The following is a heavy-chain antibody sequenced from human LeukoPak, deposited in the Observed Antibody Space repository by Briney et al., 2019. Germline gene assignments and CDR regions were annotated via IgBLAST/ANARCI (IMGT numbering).Heavy chain of an antibody. D-gene: IGHD3-22*01. CDR3: LTEKNGGSLKDSSGYCDRIAN. Sequence: ASVKVSCKASGGTFSSYAISWVPQAPGQGLEWMGEIIPIFGTANYAQKFQGRVTITADESTSTAYMELSSLRSEDPPGYNCLTEKNGGSLKDSSGYCDRIANWGQGTLVTVSS. J-gene: IGHJ4*02. V-gene: IGHV1-69*13. CDR1: GGTFSSYA. CDR2: IIPIFGTA.